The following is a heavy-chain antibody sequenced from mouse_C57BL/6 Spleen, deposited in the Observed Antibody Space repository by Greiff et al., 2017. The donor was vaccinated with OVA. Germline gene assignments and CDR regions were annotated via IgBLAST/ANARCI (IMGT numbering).Heavy chain of an antibody. J-gene: IGHJ1*03. Sequence: QVQLQQSGAELVKPGASVKISCKASGYAFSSYWMNWVKQRPGKGLEWIGQIYPGDGDTNYNGKFKGKATLTADKSSSTAYMQLSSLTSEDSAVYFCARGEIYYYGSSPSFDVWGTGTTVTVSS. V-gene: IGHV1-80*01. D-gene: IGHD1-1*01. CDR2: IYPGDGDT. CDR1: GYAFSSYW. CDR3: ARGEIYYYGSSPSFDV.